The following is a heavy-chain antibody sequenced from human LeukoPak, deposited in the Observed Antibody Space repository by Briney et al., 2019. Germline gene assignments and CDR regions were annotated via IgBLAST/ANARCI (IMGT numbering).Heavy chain of an antibody. V-gene: IGHV3-48*01. CDR2: ITSSSSTI. J-gene: IGHJ4*02. D-gene: IGHD4-23*01. CDR1: GFTFSSYA. Sequence: GGSLRLSCAASGFTFSSYAMHWVRQAPRRGLEWLSYITSSSSTIYYADSVKGRFTISRDNSKNTLYLQMNSLRAEDTAVYYCARGRDYGGNSGPDYWGQGTLVTVSS. CDR3: ARGRDYGGNSGPDY.